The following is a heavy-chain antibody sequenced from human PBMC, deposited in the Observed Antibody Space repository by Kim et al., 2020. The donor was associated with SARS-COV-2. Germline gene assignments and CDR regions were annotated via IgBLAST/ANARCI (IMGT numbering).Heavy chain of an antibody. CDR1: GGSISSSSYY. V-gene: IGHV4-39*01. D-gene: IGHD3-10*01. CDR3: ARHTVFSVWFVWCFDP. CDR2: IYYSGST. J-gene: IGHJ5*02. Sequence: SETLSLTCTVSGGSISSSSYYWGWIRQPPGKGLEWIGSIYYSGSTYYNPSLKSRVTISVDTSKNQFSLKLSSVTAADTAVYYCARHTVFSVWFVWCFDP.